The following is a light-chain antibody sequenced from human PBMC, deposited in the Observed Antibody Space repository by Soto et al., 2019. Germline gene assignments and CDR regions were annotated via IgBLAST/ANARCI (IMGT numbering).Light chain of an antibody. V-gene: IGLV2-8*01. CDR3: SSYTSSSTLYV. CDR2: EVI. CDR1: SSDVGGYNL. Sequence: QSALTQPPSASGSPGQSVTISCAGTSSDVGGYNLVSWYQQHPGKAPKLMTYEVIKRPSGVPDRFSGSKSGNTASLTVSGLHAEDEADYYCSSYTSSSTLYVFGTGTKLTVL. J-gene: IGLJ1*01.